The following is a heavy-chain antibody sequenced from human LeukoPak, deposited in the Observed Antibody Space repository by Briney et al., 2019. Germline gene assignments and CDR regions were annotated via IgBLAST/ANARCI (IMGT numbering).Heavy chain of an antibody. Sequence: GGSLRLSCAASGFTFSSYWMSWVRQAPGKGLEWVANIKQDGSEKYYVDSVKGRFTISRDNAKNSLYLQMNSLRAEDTAVYYCARDEGYFDWYYFDYWGQGTLVTVSS. CDR2: IKQDGSEK. J-gene: IGHJ4*02. CDR1: GFTFSSYW. V-gene: IGHV3-7*01. CDR3: ARDEGYFDWYYFDY. D-gene: IGHD3-9*01.